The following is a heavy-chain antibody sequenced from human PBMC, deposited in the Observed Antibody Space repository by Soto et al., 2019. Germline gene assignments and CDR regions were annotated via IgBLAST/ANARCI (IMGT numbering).Heavy chain of an antibody. CDR2: ISYDGSNK. CDR3: AKQTPQYGNSFFDY. Sequence: GGSLRLSCAASGFTFSSYGMHWVRQAPGKGLEWVAVISYDGSNKYYADSVKGRFTISRDNSKNTLYLQMNSLRAEDTAVYYCAKQTPQYGNSFFDYGGQGPLVTVSS. CDR1: GFTFSSYG. J-gene: IGHJ4*02. D-gene: IGHD1-7*01. V-gene: IGHV3-30*18.